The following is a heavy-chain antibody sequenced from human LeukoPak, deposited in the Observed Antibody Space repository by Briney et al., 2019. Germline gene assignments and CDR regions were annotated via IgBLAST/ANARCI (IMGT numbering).Heavy chain of an antibody. D-gene: IGHD3-3*01. CDR3: ARVHDFWSGFFDY. V-gene: IGHV1-46*01. CDR1: GGTFRTHA. J-gene: IGHJ4*02. Sequence: ASVKVSCKASGGTFRTHAITWVRQAPGQGLEWMGIINPLGGSTTYAHKFQDRVTMTRDTPTSTVYMELSSLRSEDTAVYYCARVHDFWSGFFDYWGQGTLVTVSS. CDR2: INPLGGST.